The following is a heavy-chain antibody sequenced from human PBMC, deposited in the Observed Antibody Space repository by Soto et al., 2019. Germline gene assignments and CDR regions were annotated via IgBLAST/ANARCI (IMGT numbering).Heavy chain of an antibody. Sequence: GGSLRLSCAASGFTFSSYGMHWVRRAPGKGLEWVAVIWYDGSNKYYADSVKGRFTISRDNSKNTLYLQMNSLRAEDTAVYYCSGVAAAGTDYYYYYGMDVWGQGTTVTVSS. V-gene: IGHV3-33*01. CDR2: IWYDGSNK. J-gene: IGHJ6*02. CDR3: SGVAAAGTDYYYYYGMDV. CDR1: GFTFSSYG. D-gene: IGHD6-13*01.